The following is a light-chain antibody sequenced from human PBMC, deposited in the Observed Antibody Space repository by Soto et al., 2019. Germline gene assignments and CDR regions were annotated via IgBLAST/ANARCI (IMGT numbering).Light chain of an antibody. CDR1: QSVSSY. CDR3: XQGSNWPLT. J-gene: IGKJ4*01. Sequence: EIVLTQSPATLSLSPGERATLSCRASQSVSSYLAWYQQKPGQAPRLLIYDASDRATGIPARFSGSDSGTDVTLTSSSLEPEDVAVXXXXQGSNWPLTVRGSTKVEIK. CDR2: DAS. V-gene: IGKV3-11*01.